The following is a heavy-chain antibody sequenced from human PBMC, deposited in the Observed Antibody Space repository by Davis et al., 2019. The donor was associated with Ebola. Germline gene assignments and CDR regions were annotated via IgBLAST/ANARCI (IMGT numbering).Heavy chain of an antibody. Sequence: SVKVSCKASGGTFSSYAISWVRQAPGQGLEWMGGIIPIFGTANYAQKFQGRVTITADESTSTAYMELSSLRSEDTAVYYCARSTPSYSRAYWFDPWGQGTLVTVSS. CDR2: IIPIFGTA. CDR3: ARSTPSYSRAYWFDP. V-gene: IGHV1-69*13. D-gene: IGHD6-13*01. CDR1: GGTFSSYA. J-gene: IGHJ5*02.